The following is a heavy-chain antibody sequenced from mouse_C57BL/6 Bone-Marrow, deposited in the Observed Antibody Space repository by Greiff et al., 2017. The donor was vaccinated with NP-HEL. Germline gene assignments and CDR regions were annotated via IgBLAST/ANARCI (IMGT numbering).Heavy chain of an antibody. CDR2: ISDGGSYT. D-gene: IGHD2-5*01. CDR3: ARGSNYVYAMDY. J-gene: IGHJ4*01. V-gene: IGHV5-4*01. CDR1: GFTFSSYA. Sequence: EVQLVESGGGLVKPGGSLKLSCAASGFTFSSYAMSWVRQTPEKRLEWVATISDGGSYTYYPDNVKGRFTISRDNAKNNLYLQMSHLKSEDTAMYYCARGSNYVYAMDYWGQGTSVTVSS.